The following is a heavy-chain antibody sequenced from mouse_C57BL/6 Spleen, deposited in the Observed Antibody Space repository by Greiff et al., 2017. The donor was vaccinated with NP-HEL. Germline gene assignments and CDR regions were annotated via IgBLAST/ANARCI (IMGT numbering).Heavy chain of an antibody. CDR1: GFTFSNYW. CDR3: TDYYDYEGWFAY. V-gene: IGHV6-3*01. J-gene: IGHJ3*01. Sequence: EVKLEESGGGLVQPGGSMKLSCVASGFTFSNYWMNWVRQSPEKGLEWVAQIRLKSDNYATHYAESVKGRFTISRDDSKSSVYLQMNNLRAEDTGIYYCTDYYDYEGWFAYWGQGTLVTVSA. D-gene: IGHD2-4*01. CDR2: IRLKSDNYAT.